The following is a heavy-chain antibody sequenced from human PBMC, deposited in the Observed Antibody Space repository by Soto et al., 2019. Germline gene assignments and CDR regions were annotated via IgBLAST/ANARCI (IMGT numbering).Heavy chain of an antibody. CDR2: IYYSGST. J-gene: IGHJ4*02. Sequence: PSETLSLTCTVSGGSISSYYWSWIRQPPGKRLEWIGYIYYSGSTNYNPSLKSRVTISVDTSKNQFSLKLSSVTAADTAVYYCARGGGYSYGFDYWGQGTLVTVSS. CDR3: ARGGGYSYGFDY. CDR1: GGSISSYY. D-gene: IGHD5-18*01. V-gene: IGHV4-59*01.